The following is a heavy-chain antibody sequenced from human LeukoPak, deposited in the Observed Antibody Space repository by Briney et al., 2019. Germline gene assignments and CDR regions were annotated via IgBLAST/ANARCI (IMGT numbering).Heavy chain of an antibody. Sequence: ASAKVSCKASGYTFTSYGISWVRQAPGQGLEWMGWISAYNGNTNYAQKLQGRVTMTTDTSTSTAYMELRSLRSDDTAVYYCARVRSGWYYMDVWGKGTTVTISS. D-gene: IGHD6-19*01. CDR1: GYTFTSYG. CDR3: ARVRSGWYYMDV. CDR2: ISAYNGNT. J-gene: IGHJ6*03. V-gene: IGHV1-18*01.